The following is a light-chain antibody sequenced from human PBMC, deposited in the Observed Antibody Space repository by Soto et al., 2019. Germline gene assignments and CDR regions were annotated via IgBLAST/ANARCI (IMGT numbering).Light chain of an antibody. J-gene: IGKJ1*01. CDR1: QGISSY. V-gene: IGKV1-9*01. Sequence: LTQSPATLSASVGDRFTITCRASQGISSYLAWYQQKPGKAPKLLIYAASSLQSGVPSRFSGSGSGTEFTLTISSLQPDDFATYYCQKYNTYSWTCGQGTKGDIK. CDR2: AAS. CDR3: QKYNTYSWT.